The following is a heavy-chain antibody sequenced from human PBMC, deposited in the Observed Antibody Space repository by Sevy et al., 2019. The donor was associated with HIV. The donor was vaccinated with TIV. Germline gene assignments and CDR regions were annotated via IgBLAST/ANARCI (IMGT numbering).Heavy chain of an antibody. V-gene: IGHV3-30*18. CDR1: GFTFSSYG. J-gene: IGHJ6*02. Sequence: GGSLRLSCAASGFTFSSYGMHWVRQAPGKGLEWVAVISYDGSNKYYADSVKGRFTISRDKSKNTLYLQMNSLRAEDTAVYYCAKDKVSSSSWYGMDVWGQGTTVTVSS. CDR3: AKDKVSSSSWYGMDV. D-gene: IGHD6-13*01. CDR2: ISYDGSNK.